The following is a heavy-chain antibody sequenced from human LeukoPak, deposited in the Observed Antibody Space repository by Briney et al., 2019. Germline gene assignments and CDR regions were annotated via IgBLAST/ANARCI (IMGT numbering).Heavy chain of an antibody. CDR1: GFSFDDYA. V-gene: IGHV3-9*01. Sequence: GGSLRLSCAASGFSFDDYAMHWVRQAPGKGLEWVSGISWNSGSIGYADSVKGRFTISRDNAKNSLYLQMNSLRAEDTALYYCAKAYSEAGVAFDIWGQGTMVTVSS. D-gene: IGHD6-13*01. CDR3: AKAYSEAGVAFDI. J-gene: IGHJ3*02. CDR2: ISWNSGSI.